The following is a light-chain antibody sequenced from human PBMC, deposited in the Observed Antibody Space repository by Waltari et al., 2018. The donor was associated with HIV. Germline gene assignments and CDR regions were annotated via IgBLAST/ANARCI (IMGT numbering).Light chain of an antibody. CDR3: QQYDNWPYT. J-gene: IGKJ2*01. Sequence: EIVMTQSPATLSVSPGDRATLSCTASQSVSTILAWYRQKPGQAPRLLIPSASTRATGIPARFSGSGSGTEFTLTISSLQSEDFAVYYCQQYDNWPYTFGQGTKLEIK. CDR1: QSVSTI. CDR2: SAS. V-gene: IGKV3-15*01.